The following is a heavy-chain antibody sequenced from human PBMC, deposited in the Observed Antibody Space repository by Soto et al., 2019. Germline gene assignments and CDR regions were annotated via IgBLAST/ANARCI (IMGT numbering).Heavy chain of an antibody. D-gene: IGHD3-10*01. CDR2: IKQDGSDI. V-gene: IGHV3-7*04. Sequence: EVQLVESGGGLVQPGGSLRLSCAASGFTFSGYWMCWVRQAPGKGLEWVANIKQDGSDIHYLDSVKGRFTISRDNAKDSLYLQMNSLRAEDTAVYYCVREDYYGSGSLLWGQGTLVPVSS. J-gene: IGHJ4*02. CDR3: VREDYYGSGSLL. CDR1: GFTFSGYW.